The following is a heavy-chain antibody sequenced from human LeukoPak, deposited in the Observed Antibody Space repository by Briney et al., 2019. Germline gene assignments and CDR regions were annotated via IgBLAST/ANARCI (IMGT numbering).Heavy chain of an antibody. J-gene: IGHJ3*02. V-gene: IGHV3-30*04. Sequence: GGSLRLSCAASGFTFSSYAMHWVRQAPGKGVEWVAVISYDGSNKYYADSVKGRFTISRDNSKNTLYLQMNSLRAENTAVYYCAREGMIVVVPTRRDAFDIWGQGTMVTVSS. CDR3: AREGMIVVVPTRRDAFDI. D-gene: IGHD3-22*01. CDR2: ISYDGSNK. CDR1: GFTFSSYA.